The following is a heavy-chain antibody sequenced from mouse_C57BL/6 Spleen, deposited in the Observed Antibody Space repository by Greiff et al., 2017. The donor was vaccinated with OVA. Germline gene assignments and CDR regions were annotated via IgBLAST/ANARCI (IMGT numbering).Heavy chain of an antibody. Sequence: VMLVESGAELVKPGASVKISCKASGYAFSSYWMNWVKQRPGKGLEGIGQIYPGDGDTNYNGKFKGKATLTADKSSSTAYMQLSSLTSEDSAVYFCARRGYYSNLYAMDYWGQGTSVTVSS. V-gene: IGHV1-80*01. J-gene: IGHJ4*01. D-gene: IGHD2-5*01. CDR2: IYPGDGDT. CDR1: GYAFSSYW. CDR3: ARRGYYSNLYAMDY.